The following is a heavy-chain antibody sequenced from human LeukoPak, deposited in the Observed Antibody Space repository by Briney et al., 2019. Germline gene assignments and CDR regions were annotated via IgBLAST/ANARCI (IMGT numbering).Heavy chain of an antibody. CDR2: INPSGGST. CDR3: AREPTYYDFWSGYYRNYYYYGMDV. CDR1: GYTFTSYY. J-gene: IGHJ6*02. Sequence: ASVKVSCKASGYTFTSYYMHWVRQAPGQGLEWMGIINPSGGSTSYAQKFQGRVTMTRDTSTSTVYMELSSRRSEDTAVYYCAREPTYYDFWSGYYRNYYYYGMDVWGQGTTVTVSS. D-gene: IGHD3-3*01. V-gene: IGHV1-46*01.